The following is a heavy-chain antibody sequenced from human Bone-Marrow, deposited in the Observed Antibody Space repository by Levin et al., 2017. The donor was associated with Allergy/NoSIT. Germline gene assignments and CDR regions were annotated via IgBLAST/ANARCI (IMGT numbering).Heavy chain of an antibody. J-gene: IGHJ4*02. Sequence: SQTLSLTCSVSAQSIGAYSWSWIRQTSERGLQWLGRIYVSGTTNYNPSLKHRISMSFDTSRTRFSLSLTSLTAADTAVYFCARNNGRGFFDFWGLGTLVTVSS. CDR1: AQSIGAYS. V-gene: IGHV4-4*07. D-gene: IGHD1/OR15-1a*01. CDR3: ARNNGRGFFDF. CDR2: IYVSGTT.